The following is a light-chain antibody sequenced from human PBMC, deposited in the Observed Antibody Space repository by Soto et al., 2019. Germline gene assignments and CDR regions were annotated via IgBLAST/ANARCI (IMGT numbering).Light chain of an antibody. CDR3: QKYKSAPWT. J-gene: IGKJ1*01. CDR1: QAISNY. V-gene: IGKV1-27*01. Sequence: DFQMTQSPSSLSASLGDRVTITCRATQAISNYLAWYQQKPGKVPKLLIYAAFTLQSGVPSRFSGSGSGTDFTLTISSLQPEDVATYYCQKYKSAPWTFGQGTKVEIK. CDR2: AAF.